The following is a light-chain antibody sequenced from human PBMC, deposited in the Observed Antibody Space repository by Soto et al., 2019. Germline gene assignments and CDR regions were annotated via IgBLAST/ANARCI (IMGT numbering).Light chain of an antibody. CDR2: DVT. Sequence: QSVLTQPASVSGSPGQSVTISCAGTSSDVGGYNYVSWYQQHPGKAPKLMIYDVTNRPSGVSNRFSGYKSGSTAYLTISGRQAEEEDDYYCSSYSSRSTPGVFGGGTKLTVL. CDR3: SSYSSRSTPGV. CDR1: SSDVGGYNY. V-gene: IGLV2-14*01. J-gene: IGLJ2*01.